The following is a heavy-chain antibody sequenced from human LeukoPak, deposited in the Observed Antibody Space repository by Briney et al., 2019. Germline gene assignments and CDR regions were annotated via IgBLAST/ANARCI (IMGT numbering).Heavy chain of an antibody. CDR1: SGSISNSSYY. CDR2: IYYSGTS. Sequence: PSETLSLTCTVSSGSISNSSYYWGWIRQPPGRGLEWLGSIYYSGTSYYNPSLKSRVTILVDTSKNHFSLKLSSVTAADTAVYYCASTIMSRLIDYWGQGTLVTVSS. V-gene: IGHV4-39*02. J-gene: IGHJ4*02. CDR3: ASTIMSRLIDY. D-gene: IGHD3-16*01.